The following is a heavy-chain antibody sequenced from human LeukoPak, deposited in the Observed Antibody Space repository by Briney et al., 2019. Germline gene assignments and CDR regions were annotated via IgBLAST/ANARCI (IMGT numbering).Heavy chain of an antibody. J-gene: IGHJ4*02. V-gene: IGHV3-7*01. CDR2: IKQLGREK. Sequence: GGSLRLSCVDSGFTLSSYLLSWVRQAPGKGLEWVANIKQLGREKYYVDAVKGRFTISRENAKNSLYLQMNSLRAEDTAVYYCAREWELLWGYFDYWGQGTLVTVSS. CDR1: GFTLSSYL. D-gene: IGHD1-26*01. CDR3: AREWELLWGYFDY.